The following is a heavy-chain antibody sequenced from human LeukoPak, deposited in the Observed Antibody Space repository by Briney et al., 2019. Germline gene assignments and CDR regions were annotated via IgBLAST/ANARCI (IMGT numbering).Heavy chain of an antibody. J-gene: IGHJ3*02. D-gene: IGHD3-22*01. Sequence: GGSLRLSCTASGFTFSSYWMSWVRQAPGKGLEWVANINEDGSENYYVDSVKGRFTISRDNAKNSLYLQMNSLRAEDTAVYYCASHSKPRTYFYDTSDASDIWGQGTMVTVSS. CDR2: INEDGSEN. CDR1: GFTFSSYW. CDR3: ASHSKPRTYFYDTSDASDI. V-gene: IGHV3-7*01.